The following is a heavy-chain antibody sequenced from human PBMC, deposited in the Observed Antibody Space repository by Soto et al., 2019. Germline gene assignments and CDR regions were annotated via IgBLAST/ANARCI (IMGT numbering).Heavy chain of an antibody. CDR2: TYYRSKWYN. J-gene: IGHJ6*02. CDR3: ARGGDDCSSTSCYLHYYYGMDV. Sequence: PSQTLSLTCAISGDSVSSNSAAWNWIRQSPSRGLEWLGRTYYRSKWYNDYAVSVKSRITINPDTSKNQFSLQLNSVTPEDTAVYYCARGGDDCSSTSCYLHYYYGMDVWGQGTTVTVSS. D-gene: IGHD2-2*01. V-gene: IGHV6-1*01. CDR1: GDSVSSNSAA.